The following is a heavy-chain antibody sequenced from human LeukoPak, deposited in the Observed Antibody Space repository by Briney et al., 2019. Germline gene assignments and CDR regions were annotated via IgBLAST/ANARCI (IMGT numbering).Heavy chain of an antibody. Sequence: ASVKVSCKASGYTFTSYGISWVRQAPGQGLEWMGWISAYNGNTNYAQKFQGRVTITADESTSTAYMELSSLRSEDTAVYYCARDIPDYYDSSGYLDYWGQGTLVTVSS. CDR3: ARDIPDYYDSSGYLDY. V-gene: IGHV1-18*01. D-gene: IGHD3-22*01. J-gene: IGHJ4*02. CDR2: ISAYNGNT. CDR1: GYTFTSYG.